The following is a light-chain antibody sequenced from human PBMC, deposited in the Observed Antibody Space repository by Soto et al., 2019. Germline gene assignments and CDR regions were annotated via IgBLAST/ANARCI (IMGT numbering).Light chain of an antibody. CDR2: RNS. J-gene: IGLJ2*01. CDR1: SSNIGSNY. V-gene: IGLV1-47*01. Sequence: SVLTQPPSASGTPGQRVTISCSGSSSNIGSNYVYWYQQLPGTVPQLLIYRNSERPSGVPDRFSGSKSGTSASLAISGLRSEDEADYYCAAWDDSLSGVVFGGGSKLTV. CDR3: AAWDDSLSGVV.